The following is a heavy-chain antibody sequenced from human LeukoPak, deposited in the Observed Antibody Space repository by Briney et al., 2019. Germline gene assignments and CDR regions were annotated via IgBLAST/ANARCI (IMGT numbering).Heavy chain of an antibody. V-gene: IGHV3-7*03. CDR1: ALSLISNW. D-gene: IGHD3-9*01. CDR2: IKQDGREK. J-gene: IGHJ5*02. Sequence: GRCLRLSRAASALSLISNWMGWVRHPPGKGLEWVAKIKQDGREKYYVDSVKGRFTISRDNAKNSLYLQMNSLRAEDTAVYYCAREILKAFVFDPWGQGTLVTVSS. CDR3: AREILKAFVFDP.